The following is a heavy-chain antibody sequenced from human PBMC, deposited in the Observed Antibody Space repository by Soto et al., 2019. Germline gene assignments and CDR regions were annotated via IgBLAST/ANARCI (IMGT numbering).Heavy chain of an antibody. V-gene: IGHV1-18*01. Sequence: VQLVQSGAEVKKPGASVKVSCKASGYTFTSYGISWVRQAPGQGLEWMGWISAYNGNTNYAQKLQGRVTMTTDTSTSTAYMELKSLRTDDTSVYYCARDINSHSYCSGSYPWYYFDYWGQGTLVTVSS. CDR2: ISAYNGNT. CDR1: GYTFTSYG. J-gene: IGHJ4*02. CDR3: ARDINSHSYCSGSYPWYYFDY. D-gene: IGHD3-10*01.